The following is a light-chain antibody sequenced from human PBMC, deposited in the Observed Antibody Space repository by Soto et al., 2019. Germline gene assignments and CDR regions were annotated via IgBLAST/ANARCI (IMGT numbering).Light chain of an antibody. V-gene: IGLV2-23*01. CDR2: EDS. Sequence: QSALTQPASVSGSPGQSITISCTGTSSDVGSYNLVSWYQQQTGKAPKLMIYEDSKRPAGVSNRFSGSTSGNTASLTISGLQDEDEADYYCCSYAGSSTLVFGGGTKLTVL. J-gene: IGLJ3*02. CDR3: CSYAGSSTLV. CDR1: SSDVGSYNL.